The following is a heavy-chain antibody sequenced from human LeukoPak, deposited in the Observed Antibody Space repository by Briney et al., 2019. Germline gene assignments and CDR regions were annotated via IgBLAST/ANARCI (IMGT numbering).Heavy chain of an antibody. V-gene: IGHV1-8*01. CDR2: MNPNSGNT. J-gene: IGHJ4*02. CDR3: ARSFSSSSSSDY. Sequence: ASVKVSCKASGYTFTSYDINWVRQATGQGLEWMGWMNPNSGNTGYAQKSQGRVTMTRNTSISTAYMELSSLRSEDTAVYYCARSFSSSSSSDYWGQGTLVTVSS. CDR1: GYTFTSYD. D-gene: IGHD6-13*01.